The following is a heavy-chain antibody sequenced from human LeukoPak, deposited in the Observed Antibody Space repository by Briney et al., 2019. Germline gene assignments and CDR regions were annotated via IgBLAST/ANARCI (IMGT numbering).Heavy chain of an antibody. V-gene: IGHV1-46*01. D-gene: IGHD3-10*01. CDR3: ARGGLLWFGEYYPVP. CDR1: GYTFTSYY. Sequence: ASVKVSCKASGYTFTSYYMHWVRQAPGQGLEWMGIINPSGGSTSYAQKFQGRVTMTGDTSTSTVYMELSSLRSEDTAVYYCARGGLLWFGEYYPVPWGQGTLVTVSS. J-gene: IGHJ5*02. CDR2: INPSGGST.